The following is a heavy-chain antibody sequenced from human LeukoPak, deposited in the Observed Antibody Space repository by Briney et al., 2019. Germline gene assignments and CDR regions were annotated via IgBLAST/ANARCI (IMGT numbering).Heavy chain of an antibody. CDR3: AKGGYSGYDSD. J-gene: IGHJ4*02. CDR1: GFTFSSYS. V-gene: IGHV3-23*01. CDR2: ISGSGGST. D-gene: IGHD5-12*01. Sequence: GGSLRLSCAASGFTFSSYSMNWVRQAPGKGLEWVSAISGSGGSTYYADSVKGRFTISRDNSKNTLYLQMNSLRGEDTAVYYCAKGGYSGYDSDWGQGTLVTVSS.